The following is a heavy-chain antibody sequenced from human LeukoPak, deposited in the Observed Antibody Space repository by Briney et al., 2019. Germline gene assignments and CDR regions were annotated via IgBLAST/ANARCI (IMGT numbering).Heavy chain of an antibody. CDR1: GYTFTSYD. CDR2: MNPNSGNT. J-gene: IGHJ5*02. D-gene: IGHD3-10*01. Sequence: ASVKVSCKASGYTFTSYDINWVRQATGQGLEWMGWMNPNSGNTGYAQKFQGRVTMTRNTSISTAYMELSSLRFEDTAVYYCARAYYGSGSYWSPGWFDPWGQGTLVTVSS. CDR3: ARAYYGSGSYWSPGWFDP. V-gene: IGHV1-8*01.